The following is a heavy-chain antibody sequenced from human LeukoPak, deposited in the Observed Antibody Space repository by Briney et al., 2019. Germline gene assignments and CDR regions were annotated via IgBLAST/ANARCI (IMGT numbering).Heavy chain of an antibody. V-gene: IGHV4-34*01. CDR1: GGSFSGYY. Sequence: SETLSLTCAVYGGSFSGYYWRWIRQPPGKGLEWIGEIKHSGSTNYSPSLKSRDNISVDTSKDQFSLKLSSVTAADTAVYYCARGCSVVVPAAPNYFDYWGQGTLVTVSS. CDR3: ARGCSVVVPAAPNYFDY. J-gene: IGHJ4*02. CDR2: IKHSGST. D-gene: IGHD2-2*01.